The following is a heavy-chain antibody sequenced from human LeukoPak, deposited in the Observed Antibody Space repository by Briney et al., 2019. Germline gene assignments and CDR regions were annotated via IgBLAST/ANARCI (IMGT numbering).Heavy chain of an antibody. CDR2: IYYSGST. J-gene: IGHJ4*02. D-gene: IGHD3-10*01. V-gene: IGHV4-59*01. Sequence: LETLSLTCTVSDASIISNYWSWIRQPPGKGLEWIGYIYYSGSTDYNPSLKSRVTISLDTSKKQFSLRLSSVTAADTAVYFCASSAYYKYYYDYWGQGTPVTVSS. CDR3: ASSAYYKYYYDY. CDR1: DASIISNY.